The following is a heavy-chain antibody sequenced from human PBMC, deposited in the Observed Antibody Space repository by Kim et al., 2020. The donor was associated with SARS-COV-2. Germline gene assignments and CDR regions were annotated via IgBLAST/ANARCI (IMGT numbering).Heavy chain of an antibody. Sequence: DSVKGRFTISRDNSKNTLYLQMNSLRAEDTAVYYCAKEGDGYKLITAIDYWGQGTLVTVSS. V-gene: IGHV3-23*01. CDR3: AKEGDGYKLITAIDY. D-gene: IGHD5-12*01. J-gene: IGHJ4*02.